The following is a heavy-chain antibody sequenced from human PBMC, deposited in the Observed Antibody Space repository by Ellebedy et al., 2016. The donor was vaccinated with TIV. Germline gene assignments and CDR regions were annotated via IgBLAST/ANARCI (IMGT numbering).Heavy chain of an antibody. D-gene: IGHD5-18*01. J-gene: IGHJ6*02. CDR1: GFAFSNYK. V-gene: IGHV3-64*04. CDR2: IDAKGHNP. Sequence: PGGSLRLSCLASGFAFSNYKLHWVRQAPGRGLEYVSSIDAKGHNPYYADSVNGRFTISRDNSNNRLFLQMNSLRAEDTAVYYCAKGGRIQLTDVWGQGTTVIVSS. CDR3: AKGGRIQLTDV.